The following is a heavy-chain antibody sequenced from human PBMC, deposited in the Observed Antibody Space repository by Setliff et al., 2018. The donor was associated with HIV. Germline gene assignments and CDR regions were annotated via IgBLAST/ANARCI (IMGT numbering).Heavy chain of an antibody. D-gene: IGHD3-10*01. J-gene: IGHJ4*02. CDR2: IYISGST. CDR3: ARGSRNYYGSGALDY. CDR1: GGSISSGSYY. Sequence: TLSLTCTVSGGSISSGSYYWSWIRQPAGKGPELIGRIYISGSTNYNPSLKNRVTISVDTSKKQFSLKLSSVSAADTAVYHCARGSRNYYGSGALDYWGQGTLVTVSS. V-gene: IGHV4-61*02.